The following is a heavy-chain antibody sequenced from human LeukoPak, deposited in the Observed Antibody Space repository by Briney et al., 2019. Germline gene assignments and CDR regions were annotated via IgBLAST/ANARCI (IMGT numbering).Heavy chain of an antibody. D-gene: IGHD6-13*01. Sequence: PSETLSLTCTVSGGSISSYYWSLIRQPPGKGLEWIGYIYYSGSTNYNPSLKSRVTISVDTSKNQFSLKLSSVTAADTAVYYCARRGAAGLFDYWGQGTLVTVSS. CDR3: ARRGAAGLFDY. V-gene: IGHV4-59*01. CDR2: IYYSGST. J-gene: IGHJ4*02. CDR1: GGSISSYY.